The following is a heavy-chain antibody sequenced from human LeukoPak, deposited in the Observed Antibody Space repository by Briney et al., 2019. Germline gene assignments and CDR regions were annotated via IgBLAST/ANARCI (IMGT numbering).Heavy chain of an antibody. V-gene: IGHV4-4*07. Sequence: SETLSLTCTVSSGSISSFYWSWIRQPAGKGLEWIGRIYTSGSTNYNPSLKSRVTMSVDTSKNQFSLKLSSVTAADTAVYYCARESPPGTTDYWGQGTLVTVSS. CDR3: ARESPPGTTDY. CDR1: SGSISSFY. D-gene: IGHD1-1*01. J-gene: IGHJ4*02. CDR2: IYTSGST.